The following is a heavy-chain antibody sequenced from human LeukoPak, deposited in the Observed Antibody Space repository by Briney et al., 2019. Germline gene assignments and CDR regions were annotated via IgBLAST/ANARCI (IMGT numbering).Heavy chain of an antibody. J-gene: IGHJ4*02. Sequence: GGSLRLSCPASGFTVSNYWMHWVRQAPGKGLVWVSRINEDGSRTDHADTVRGRFTISRDSGKNTLYLQVNNLRAEDTAVYYCARGPNSNWSGLDFWGQGTLLTVSS. D-gene: IGHD6-6*01. CDR2: INEDGSRT. CDR1: GFTVSNYW. CDR3: ARGPNSNWSGLDF. V-gene: IGHV3-74*01.